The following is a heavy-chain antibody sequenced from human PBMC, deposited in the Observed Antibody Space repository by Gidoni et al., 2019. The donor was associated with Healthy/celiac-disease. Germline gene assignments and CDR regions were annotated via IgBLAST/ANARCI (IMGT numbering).Heavy chain of an antibody. V-gene: IGHV3-30*18. CDR2: ISYDGSNK. CDR1: GFPFSLYG. Sequence: QVQLVESGGGVVQPGRSLRLSCAAPGFPFSLYGMHWVRQATGKGLEWVAVISYDGSNKYYADSVKGRFTISRDNFKNTLYLQMNSLRAEDTAVYYCAKELGELSLYAWGFDYWGQGTLVTVSS. D-gene: IGHD3-16*02. CDR3: AKELGELSLYAWGFDY. J-gene: IGHJ4*02.